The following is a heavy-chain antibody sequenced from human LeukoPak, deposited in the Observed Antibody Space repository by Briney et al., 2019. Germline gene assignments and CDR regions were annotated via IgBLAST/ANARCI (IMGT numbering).Heavy chain of an antibody. CDR1: GGSISSSNW. CDR3: ARDFLAAALDY. CDR2: IYHSGST. D-gene: IGHD6-13*01. V-gene: IGHV4-4*02. Sequence: SETLSLTCAVSGGSISSSNWWSWVRQPPGKGLEWIGEIYHSGSTNYNPSLKSRVTMSVDTSKNQFSLKLSSVTAADTAVYYCARDFLAAALDYWGQGTLVTVSS. J-gene: IGHJ4*02.